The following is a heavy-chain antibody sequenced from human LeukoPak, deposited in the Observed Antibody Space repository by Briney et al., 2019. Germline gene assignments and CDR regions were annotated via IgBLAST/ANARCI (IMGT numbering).Heavy chain of an antibody. CDR3: ARVTIWCVWYFDL. Sequence: KTGESLRLSCAASGFTFSDYYMSWIRQAPGKGLEWVSYISSSGSTIYYADSVKGRFTISRDNAKNSLYLQMNSLRAEDTAVYYCARVTIWCVWYFDLWGRGTLVTVSS. V-gene: IGHV3-11*01. CDR2: ISSSGSTI. CDR1: GFTFSDYY. J-gene: IGHJ2*01. D-gene: IGHD3-3*01.